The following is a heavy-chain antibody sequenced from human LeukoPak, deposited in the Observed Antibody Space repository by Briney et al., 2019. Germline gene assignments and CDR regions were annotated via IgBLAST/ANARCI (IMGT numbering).Heavy chain of an antibody. Sequence: PSETLSLTCTVSGFSIRSYYRSWVRQTPGKGLERVGDIYYSGSTNYNPSLKSRVTLSVDTSKNQFSLKLSSVTAADTAVYYCATLREGYCSGGSCYHFGMDVWGQGTTVTVSS. D-gene: IGHD2-15*01. CDR2: IYYSGST. V-gene: IGHV4-59*01. CDR1: GFSIRSYY. CDR3: ATLREGYCSGGSCYHFGMDV. J-gene: IGHJ6*02.